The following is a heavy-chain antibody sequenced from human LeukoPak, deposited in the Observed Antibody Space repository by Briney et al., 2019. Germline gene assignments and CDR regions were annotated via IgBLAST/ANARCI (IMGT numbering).Heavy chain of an antibody. CDR1: GFTFSSYG. D-gene: IGHD3-10*01. Sequence: GGTLRLSCAASGFTFSSYGMSWVRQAPGKGLEWFSAISGSGGSTYYADSVKGRFTISRDNSKNTLYVQMNSLRAEDTAVYYCAKSMVRGPFDYWGQGTLVTVSS. V-gene: IGHV3-23*01. CDR2: ISGSGGST. J-gene: IGHJ4*02. CDR3: AKSMVRGPFDY.